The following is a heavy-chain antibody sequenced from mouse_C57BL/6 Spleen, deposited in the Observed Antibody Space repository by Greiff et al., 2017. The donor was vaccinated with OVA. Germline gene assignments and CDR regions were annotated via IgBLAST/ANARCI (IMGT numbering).Heavy chain of an antibody. J-gene: IGHJ1*03. CDR2: IYPGDGDT. Sequence: QVQLQQSGAELVKPGASVKISCKASGYAFSSYWMNWVKQRPGKGLEWIGQIYPGDGDTNYNGKFKGKARLTADKSSSTAYMQLSSLPSEDSAVYFCARYNIYDGYYDWYFDVWGTGTTVTVSS. CDR1: GYAFSSYW. D-gene: IGHD2-3*01. CDR3: ARYNIYDGYYDWYFDV. V-gene: IGHV1-80*01.